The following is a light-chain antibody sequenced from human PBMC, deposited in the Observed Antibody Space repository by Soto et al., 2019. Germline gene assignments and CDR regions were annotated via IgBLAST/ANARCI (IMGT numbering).Light chain of an antibody. Sequence: EIVLTQSPGTLSLSPGERATLSCRASQSVTSTHLAWYQQKPGQAPRLLIYGASSRATGIPDTFSGSGSGTGFTLTISSLEPEDLAVYYCQQYGSSPWTSGQGTKVEIK. V-gene: IGKV3-20*01. CDR3: QQYGSSPWT. CDR1: QSVTSTH. CDR2: GAS. J-gene: IGKJ1*01.